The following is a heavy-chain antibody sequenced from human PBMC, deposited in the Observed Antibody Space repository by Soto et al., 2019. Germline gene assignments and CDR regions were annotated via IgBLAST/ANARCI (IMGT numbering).Heavy chain of an antibody. CDR2: VKYDGSIT. Sequence: EVQLVESGGGVVQPGGSLRLSCVASGFTFSMYWMHWVRQAPGKGLVWVSRVKYDGSITTNADSVKGRFTISRDNAKNTAYLHMNSLRAEDSGVYYCARGLRNYYGVDVWGQGTTVIVSS. D-gene: IGHD5-12*01. CDR1: GFTFSMYW. V-gene: IGHV3-74*03. J-gene: IGHJ6*02. CDR3: ARGLRNYYGVDV.